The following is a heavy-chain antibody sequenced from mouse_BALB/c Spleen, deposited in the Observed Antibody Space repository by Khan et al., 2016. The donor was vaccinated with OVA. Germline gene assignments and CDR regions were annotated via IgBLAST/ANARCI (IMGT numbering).Heavy chain of an antibody. Sequence: QVQLKQSGAELVKAGASVKMSCKASGYTFTSYWMHWVKQRLGQGLAWFAETNPTNGRTYYNEKFTSKATLTVDKSSSTAYMLLSGPTFEDSAVYYCARIKKIVATYFDYWGQGTTLTVSS. CDR3: ARIKKIVATYFDY. J-gene: IGHJ2*01. CDR2: TNPTNGRT. CDR1: GYTFTSYW. D-gene: IGHD1-1*01. V-gene: IGHV1S81*02.